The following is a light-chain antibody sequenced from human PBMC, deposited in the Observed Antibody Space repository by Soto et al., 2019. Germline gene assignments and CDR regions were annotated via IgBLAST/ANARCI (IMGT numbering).Light chain of an antibody. CDR1: SSDVGGYNY. Sequence: QSALTQPASVSGSPGQSITISCTGTSSDVGGYNYVSWYQQHPGKAPKLMIYEVINRPSGVSNRFSGSKSGNTASLTISGLQAEDEADYYCSSYTATTHVLFGGGTQLTVL. V-gene: IGLV2-14*01. J-gene: IGLJ2*01. CDR2: EVI. CDR3: SSYTATTHVL.